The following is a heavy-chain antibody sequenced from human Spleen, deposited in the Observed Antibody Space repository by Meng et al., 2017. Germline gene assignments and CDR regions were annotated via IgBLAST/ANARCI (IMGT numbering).Heavy chain of an antibody. V-gene: IGHV3-23*04. CDR3: ARDYNYAPDY. D-gene: IGHD5-18*01. CDR1: GFTFSSYA. Sequence: EVQLEESGGGLVQPGGSLRLSCAASGFTFSSYAMNWVRQAPGKGLEWVSGIGVSGDSTYYADSVKGRFTISRDKSNNTLHLQMNSLRAEDTAVYYCARDYNYAPDYWGQGTLVTVSS. CDR2: IGVSGDST. J-gene: IGHJ4*02.